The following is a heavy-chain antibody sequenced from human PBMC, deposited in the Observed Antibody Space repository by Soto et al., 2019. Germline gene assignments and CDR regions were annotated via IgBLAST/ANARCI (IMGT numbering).Heavy chain of an antibody. J-gene: IGHJ4*02. Sequence: EVQLVESGGGLAQSGGPLRLSCAASGFMFNDYEMNWVRQAPGKGLEWVSYISEGGTTTHYTDSVKGRFTISRDNAKESLYLQMNSLTPEDTATYFCVRDARGGGLLLWDCWGQGVVVSVSS. CDR2: ISEGGTTT. CDR1: GFMFNDYE. V-gene: IGHV3-48*03. CDR3: VRDARGGGLLLWDC. D-gene: IGHD3-16*01.